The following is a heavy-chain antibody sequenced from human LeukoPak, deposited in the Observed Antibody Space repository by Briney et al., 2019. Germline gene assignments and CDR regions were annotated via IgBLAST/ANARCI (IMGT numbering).Heavy chain of an antibody. D-gene: IGHD2-2*01. CDR3: ARENIVVVPGDYYYGMDV. CDR2: INPNSGGT. Sequence: GASVKVSCKASGYTFTGYYMHWVRQAPGQGLEWMGWINPNSGGTNYAQKFQGRVTMTRDTSISTAYMELSRLRSDDTAVYYCARENIVVVPGDYYYGMDVWGQGTTVIVSS. V-gene: IGHV1-2*02. J-gene: IGHJ6*02. CDR1: GYTFTGYY.